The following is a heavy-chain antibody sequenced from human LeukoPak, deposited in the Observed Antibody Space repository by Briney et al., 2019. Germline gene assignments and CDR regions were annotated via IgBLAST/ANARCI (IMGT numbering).Heavy chain of an antibody. J-gene: IGHJ4*02. CDR1: GFAFSNFA. D-gene: IGHD3-10*01. CDR2: ISGSGGST. V-gene: IGHV3-23*01. CDR3: AKDTRRDGSGTIFDY. Sequence: GGSLRLSCVASGFAFSNFAMSWVRQAPGKGLEWVSAISGSGGSTYYADSVKGRFTISRDNSKNTLYLQMNSLRAEDTAVYYCAKDTRRDGSGTIFDYWGQGTLVTVSS.